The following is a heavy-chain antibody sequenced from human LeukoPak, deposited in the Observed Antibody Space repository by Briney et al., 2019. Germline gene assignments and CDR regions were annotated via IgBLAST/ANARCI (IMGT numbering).Heavy chain of an antibody. CDR3: ASKLGSYCSGSNCHNYYYYMDV. J-gene: IGHJ6*03. CDR1: GFTVSSNY. CDR2: IYSGGRT. Sequence: GGSLSLSCTASGFTVSSNYMSWVRQAPGKGLEWVSLIYSGGRTYHADSVKGRFTISRDNSKNTLYLQMNSLRAEDSAVYYCASKLGSYCSGSNCHNYYYYMDVWGKGTTVTVSS. D-gene: IGHD2-15*01. V-gene: IGHV3-53*01.